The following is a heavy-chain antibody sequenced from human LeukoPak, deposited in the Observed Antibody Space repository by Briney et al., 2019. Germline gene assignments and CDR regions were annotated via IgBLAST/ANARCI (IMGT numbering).Heavy chain of an antibody. CDR2: IYRDDST. CDR1: GFTVSSNY. J-gene: IGHJ4*02. D-gene: IGHD2-8*02. Sequence: GGSLRLSCAVSGFTVSSNYMGWVRQAPGKGLEWVTGIYRDDSTYYADSVKGRFTISRDNSKNILYLQMNSLRVEDTALYYCALDCCTGSRFDHWGQGTLVTVPS. CDR3: ALDCCTGSRFDH. V-gene: IGHV3-53*01.